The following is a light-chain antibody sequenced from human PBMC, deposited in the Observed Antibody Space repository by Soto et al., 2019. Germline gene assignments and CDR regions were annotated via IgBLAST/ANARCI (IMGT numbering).Light chain of an antibody. J-gene: IGKJ5*01. Sequence: EIVLTQSPATLSLSPGERATLSCMASQSVSSYLAWYQQKPGQAPRLLIYDASSRATGIPARFSGSGSGTDFTLPISSLEPEDFAVYYCQQRSNWPPEVTFGQGTRLEIK. CDR3: QQRSNWPPEVT. CDR1: QSVSSY. V-gene: IGKV3-11*01. CDR2: DAS.